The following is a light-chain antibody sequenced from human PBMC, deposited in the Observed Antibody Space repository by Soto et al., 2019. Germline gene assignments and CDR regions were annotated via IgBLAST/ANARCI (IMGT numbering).Light chain of an antibody. J-gene: IGKJ1*01. CDR2: GAS. Sequence: EIVLTQSPGTLSLSPGERATLSCRASQSVSSSYLAWYQQKPGQAPRLLIYGASSRATGIPDRFSGSGSGTDFTLTISRLEPEDFAVYYCQQYGSSPRTFGQGTNGISN. CDR3: QQYGSSPRT. V-gene: IGKV3-20*01. CDR1: QSVSSSY.